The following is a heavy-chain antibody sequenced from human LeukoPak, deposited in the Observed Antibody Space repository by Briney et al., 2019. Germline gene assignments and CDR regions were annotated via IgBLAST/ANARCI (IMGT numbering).Heavy chain of an antibody. CDR3: AKTVVVITFRFDS. CDR1: GFSFNNYV. CDR2: ISGDGART. Sequence: GGSLRLSCAASGFSFNNYVMSWVRQAPGKGLEWVSAISGDGARTYYADSVKGRFTISRDNSKNTLDLQMNSLRAEDTAIYYCAKTVVVITFRFDSWGQGSLVNGSS. D-gene: IGHD3-22*01. J-gene: IGHJ4*02. V-gene: IGHV3-23*01.